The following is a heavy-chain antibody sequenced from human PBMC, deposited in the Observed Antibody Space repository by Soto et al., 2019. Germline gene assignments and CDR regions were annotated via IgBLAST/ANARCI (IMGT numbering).Heavy chain of an antibody. Sequence: QVQLQESGPGLVKPSETLSLTCTVSGGSICSYYWSWIRQPPGKGLEWIGYIYYSGSTNYNPSLKSRVTISVDTSKNQFSLKLSSVTAADTAVYYCARDSSGYYDLDYWGQGTLVTVSS. V-gene: IGHV4-59*01. J-gene: IGHJ4*02. D-gene: IGHD3-22*01. CDR2: IYYSGST. CDR1: GGSICSYY. CDR3: ARDSSGYYDLDY.